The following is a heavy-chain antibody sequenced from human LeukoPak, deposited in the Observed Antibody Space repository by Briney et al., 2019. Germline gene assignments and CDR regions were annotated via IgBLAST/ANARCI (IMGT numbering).Heavy chain of an antibody. D-gene: IGHD5-18*01. J-gene: IGHJ4*02. V-gene: IGHV3-30-3*01. CDR2: ISYDGSNK. CDR3: ARGPGYSYANY. CDR1: GFTFSDYA. Sequence: GGSLRLSCAASGFTFSDYAMHWVRQAPGKGLAWVALISYDGSNKFYADSVKGRFTISRDNSKNTLYVQMHSLRADDTAVYYCARGPGYSYANYWGQGTLVTVSS.